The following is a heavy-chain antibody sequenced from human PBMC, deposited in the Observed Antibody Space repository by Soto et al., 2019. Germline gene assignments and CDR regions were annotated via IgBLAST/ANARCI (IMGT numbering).Heavy chain of an antibody. V-gene: IGHV1-2*02. CDR2: INPNSGGT. CDR1: GYTFTGYY. CDR3: ARDGFPLGVGWFDP. J-gene: IGHJ5*02. D-gene: IGHD3-10*01. Sequence: ASVKVSCKASGYTFTGYYMHWVRQAPGQGLEWMGWINPNSGGTNYAQKFQGRVTMTRDTSISTAYMELGRLRSDDTAVYYCARDGFPLGVGWFDPWGQGTLVTVSS.